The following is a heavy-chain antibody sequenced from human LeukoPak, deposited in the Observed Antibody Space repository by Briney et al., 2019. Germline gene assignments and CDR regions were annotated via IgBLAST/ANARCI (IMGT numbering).Heavy chain of an antibody. Sequence: GGSLRLSCAASGFTFSTYSIIWVRQAPGRGLDWVSSISSSSSYIYYADSVKGRFTISRDNAKNSLYLQMNSLRAEDTAVYYCARAGPGSSYDYWGQGTLVTVSS. J-gene: IGHJ4*02. CDR3: ARAGPGSSYDY. D-gene: IGHD6-13*01. V-gene: IGHV3-21*01. CDR1: GFTFSTYS. CDR2: ISSSSSYI.